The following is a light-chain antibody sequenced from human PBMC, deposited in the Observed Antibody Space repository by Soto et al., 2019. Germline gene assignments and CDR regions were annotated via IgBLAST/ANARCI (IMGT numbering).Light chain of an antibody. CDR3: SSYTSSSTPRYV. CDR2: EVS. V-gene: IGLV2-14*01. J-gene: IGLJ1*01. CDR1: SGDVGGYNY. Sequence: QSVLTQPASVSGSPGQSITVSCTGTSGDVGGYNYVSWYQQHPGKAPKLMIYEVSNRPSGVSNRFSGSKSGNTASLTISGLQAEDEADYYCSSYTSSSTPRYVFXTGTKLTVL.